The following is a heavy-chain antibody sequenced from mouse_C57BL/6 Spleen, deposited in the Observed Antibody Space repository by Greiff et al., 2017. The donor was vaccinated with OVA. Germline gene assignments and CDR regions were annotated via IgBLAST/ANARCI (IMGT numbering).Heavy chain of an antibody. J-gene: IGHJ3*01. D-gene: IGHD3-1*01. CDR2: IWSGGST. CDR3: AKKGGLSAGDGFAY. V-gene: IGHV2-5*01. Sequence: VQLQQSGPGLVQPSQSLSITCTVSGFSLTSYGVHWVRQSPGKGLEWLGVIWSGGSTDYNAAFMSRLSITKDNSKSQVFFKMNSLQADDTAIYYCAKKGGLSAGDGFAYWGQGTLVTVSA. CDR1: GFSLTSYG.